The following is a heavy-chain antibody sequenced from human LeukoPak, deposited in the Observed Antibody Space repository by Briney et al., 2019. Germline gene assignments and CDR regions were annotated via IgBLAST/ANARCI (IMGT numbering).Heavy chain of an antibody. D-gene: IGHD2-2*02. CDR3: ARPLNPHLYGDAFDI. J-gene: IGHJ3*02. Sequence: GESLKISCKGSGFSFTSYWIGWVRQLPGKGLEWMGIIFPGDSDTRYSPSFQGQVTISADKSISTAYLQWSSLKASDTAMYYCARPLNPHLYGDAFDIWGQGTMVTVSS. CDR1: GFSFTSYW. V-gene: IGHV5-51*01. CDR2: IFPGDSDT.